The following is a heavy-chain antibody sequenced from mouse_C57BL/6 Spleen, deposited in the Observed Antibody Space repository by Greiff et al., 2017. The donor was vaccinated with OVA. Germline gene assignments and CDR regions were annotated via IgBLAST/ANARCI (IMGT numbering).Heavy chain of an antibody. CDR1: GYTFTSYW. J-gene: IGHJ3*01. Sequence: QVQLQQPGAELVMPGASVKLSCKASGYTFTSYWMHWVKQRPGQGLEWIGEIDPSDSYTNYNQKFKGKSTLTVDKSSSTAYMQLSSLTSEDSAVYYCAIYCSSFAYWGQGTLVTVSA. CDR3: AIYCSSFAY. CDR2: IDPSDSYT. D-gene: IGHD1-1*01. V-gene: IGHV1-69*01.